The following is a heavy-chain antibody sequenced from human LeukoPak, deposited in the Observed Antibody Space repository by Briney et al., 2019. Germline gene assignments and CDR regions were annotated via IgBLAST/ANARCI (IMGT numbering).Heavy chain of an antibody. CDR3: ASTTVTTGGVDY. D-gene: IGHD4-17*01. CDR1: GGSISSYY. J-gene: IGHJ4*02. V-gene: IGHV4-59*01. Sequence: SETLSLTCTVSGGSISSYYWSWIRQPPGKGLEWIGYIYYSGSTNYNPSLTRRGTISVATSKNQFSLTLSSVSAADTAVYFCASTTVTTGGVDYWGQGTLVTVSS. CDR2: IYYSGST.